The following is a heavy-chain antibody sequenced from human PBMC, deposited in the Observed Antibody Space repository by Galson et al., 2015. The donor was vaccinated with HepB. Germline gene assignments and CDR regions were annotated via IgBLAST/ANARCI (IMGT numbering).Heavy chain of an antibody. CDR3: ARGNYGDSSGVEG. V-gene: IGHV4-34*01. CDR2: INHSGST. J-gene: IGHJ4*02. Sequence: TLSLTCAVYGGSFSGYYWSWIRQPPGKGLEWIGEINHSGSTNYNPSLKSRVTISVDTSKNQFSLKLSSVTAADTAVYYCARGNYGDSSGVEGWGQGTLVTVSS. D-gene: IGHD4-17*01. CDR1: GGSFSGYY.